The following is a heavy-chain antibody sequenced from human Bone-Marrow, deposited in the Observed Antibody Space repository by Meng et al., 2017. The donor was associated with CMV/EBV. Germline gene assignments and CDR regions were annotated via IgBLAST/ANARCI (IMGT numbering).Heavy chain of an antibody. CDR3: ARDQLLSDLEHAPWFDP. CDR1: GYTFTSYG. V-gene: IGHV1-18*01. J-gene: IGHJ5*02. D-gene: IGHD2-2*01. Sequence: ASVKVSCKASGYTFTSYGISWVRQAPGQGLEWMGWISAYNGNTNYAQKLQGRVTITADKSTSTAYMELSSLRSEDTAVYYCARDQLLSDLEHAPWFDPCGQGTLVTVSS. CDR2: ISAYNGNT.